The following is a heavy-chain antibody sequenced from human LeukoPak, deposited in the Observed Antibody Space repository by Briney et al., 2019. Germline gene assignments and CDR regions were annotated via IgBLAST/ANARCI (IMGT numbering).Heavy chain of an antibody. CDR3: ARNPYYYDSSGLFDI. D-gene: IGHD3-22*01. V-gene: IGHV4-34*01. CDR2: INHSGST. J-gene: IGHJ3*02. CDR1: GGSFSGYY. Sequence: KSSETLSLTCAVYGGSFSGYYWSWIRQPPGKGLEWIGEINHSGSTNYNPSLKSRVTISVDTSKNQFSLKLSSVTAADTAVYYCARNPYYYDSSGLFDIWGQGTMVTVSS.